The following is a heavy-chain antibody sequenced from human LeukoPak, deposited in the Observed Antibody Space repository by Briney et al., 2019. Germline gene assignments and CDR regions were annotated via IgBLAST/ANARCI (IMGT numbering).Heavy chain of an antibody. Sequence: SVKVSCKASGGTFSSYAISWVRQAPGQGLEWMGRIIPILGIANYAQKFQGRVTITADKSTSTAYMELSSLRSEDTAVYYCARDTIAAAGGAFDIWGQGTMVTVSS. J-gene: IGHJ3*02. D-gene: IGHD6-13*01. CDR1: GGTFSSYA. CDR2: IIPILGIA. CDR3: ARDTIAAAGGAFDI. V-gene: IGHV1-69*04.